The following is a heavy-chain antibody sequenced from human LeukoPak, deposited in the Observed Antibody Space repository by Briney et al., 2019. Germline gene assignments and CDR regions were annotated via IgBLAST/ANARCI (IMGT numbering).Heavy chain of an antibody. Sequence: GGSLRLSCEASGFTFSSCWLSWVRQAPGKGLEWVANIKQDGSEEYYVDSVKGRFTISRDNAKNSLYLQMNSLRAEDTAVYYCARDKQVGPTLFDYWGQGTLVTVSS. CDR1: GFTFSSCW. CDR3: ARDKQVGPTLFDY. D-gene: IGHD1-26*01. CDR2: IKQDGSEE. J-gene: IGHJ4*02. V-gene: IGHV3-7*01.